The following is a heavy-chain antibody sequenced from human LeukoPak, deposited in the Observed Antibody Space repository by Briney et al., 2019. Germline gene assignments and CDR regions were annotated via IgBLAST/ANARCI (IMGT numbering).Heavy chain of an antibody. Sequence: GGSLRLSCAASGFIFRSYEMNWVRQAPGKGLEWVAFIRYDGSNKYYTDSVKGRFTISRDNSKNTLYLQMNSLRAEDTAVYYCAKGRGWEASYYYYYMDVWGKGTTVTISS. J-gene: IGHJ6*03. CDR2: IRYDGSNK. V-gene: IGHV3-30*02. D-gene: IGHD1-26*01. CDR3: AKGRGWEASYYYYYMDV. CDR1: GFIFRSYE.